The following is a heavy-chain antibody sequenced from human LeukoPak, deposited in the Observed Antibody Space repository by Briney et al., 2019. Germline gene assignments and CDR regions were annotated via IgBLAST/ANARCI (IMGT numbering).Heavy chain of an antibody. CDR1: GNTLRSYG. CDR2: IRYDGSEE. CDR3: AKGYTYTFDYFDS. V-gene: IGHV3-30*02. D-gene: IGHD5-18*01. Sequence: GGALRLSCAASGNTLRSYGMHWVRQAPGKGVGWVAFIRYDGSEEYYADSVKGRFTISRDNSKKTLYLQMNSLRAEDTAVYYCAKGYTYTFDYFDSWGQGTLVTVSS. J-gene: IGHJ4*02.